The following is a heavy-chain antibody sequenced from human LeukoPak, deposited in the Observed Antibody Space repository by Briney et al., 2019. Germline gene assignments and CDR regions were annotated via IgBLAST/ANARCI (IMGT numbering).Heavy chain of an antibody. CDR3: AREPRDTIFGVVIIGYYYYYMDV. J-gene: IGHJ6*03. D-gene: IGHD3-3*01. V-gene: IGHV1-2*02. Sequence: ASVKVSCKASGYTFTGYYMHWVRQAPGQGLEWMGWINPNSGGTNYAQKFQGRVTMTRDTSISTAYMELSRLRSDDTAVYYCAREPRDTIFGVVIIGYYYYYMDVWGKGTMVTVSS. CDR1: GYTFTGYY. CDR2: INPNSGGT.